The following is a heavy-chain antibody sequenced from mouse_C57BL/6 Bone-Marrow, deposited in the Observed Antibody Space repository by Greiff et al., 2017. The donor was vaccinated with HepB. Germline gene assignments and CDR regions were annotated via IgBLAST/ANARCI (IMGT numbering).Heavy chain of an antibody. D-gene: IGHD1-1*02. CDR1: GYTFTSYW. J-gene: IGHJ1*03. CDR3: APVGYWYFDV. Sequence: QVQLQQPGAELVKPGASAKLSCKASGYTFTSYWMHWVKQRPGQGLEWIGMIHPNSGSTNYNEKFKSKATLTVDKSSSTAYMQLSSLTSEDSAVYYCAPVGYWYFDVWGTGTTVTVSS. CDR2: IHPNSGST. V-gene: IGHV1-64*01.